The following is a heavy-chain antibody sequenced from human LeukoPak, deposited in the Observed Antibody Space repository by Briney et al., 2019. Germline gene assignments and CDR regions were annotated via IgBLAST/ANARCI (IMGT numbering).Heavy chain of an antibody. J-gene: IGHJ4*02. D-gene: IGHD3-10*01. CDR1: GGSISSYY. CDR3: GRYGSGSHEAFDY. Sequence: SETLSLTCTVSGGSISSYYWGWIRQPPGKGLEWIGSMYYSGSTYYNPSLKSRVTISIDTSKNQFSLKLSSMTAADTAVYYCGRYGSGSHEAFDYWGQGTLVTVTS. V-gene: IGHV4-39*07. CDR2: MYYSGST.